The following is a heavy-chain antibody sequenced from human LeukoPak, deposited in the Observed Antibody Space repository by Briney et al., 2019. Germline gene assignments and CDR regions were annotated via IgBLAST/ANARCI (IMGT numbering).Heavy chain of an antibody. D-gene: IGHD3-10*01. Sequence: GGSLRLSCAASGVTLSTYAMSWARQAPGKGLEWVSGISSSGSGDNTYYADSVKGRFTISRDNSKNTLYLQMNSLRAEDTAVYYCARDVIPMVRGVSYWFDPCGQGTLVTVSS. V-gene: IGHV3-23*01. CDR3: ARDVIPMVRGVSYWFDP. CDR2: ISSSGSGDNT. CDR1: GVTLSTYA. J-gene: IGHJ5*02.